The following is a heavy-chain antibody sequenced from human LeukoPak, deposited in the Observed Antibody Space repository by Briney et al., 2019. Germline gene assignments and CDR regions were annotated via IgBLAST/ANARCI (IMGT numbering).Heavy chain of an antibody. J-gene: IGHJ4*02. CDR2: IDSDGSST. CDR1: GFTFRTYW. CDR3: ARAAYGYQYYFDY. V-gene: IGHV3-74*01. D-gene: IGHD5-18*01. Sequence: GGSLRLSCAASGFTFRTYWMHWVRQAPGKGLVWVSRIDSDGSSTSYADSVKGRFTISRDNAKNTLYLQMNSLRAEDTAVYFCARAAYGYQYYFDYWGQGTLVTVSS.